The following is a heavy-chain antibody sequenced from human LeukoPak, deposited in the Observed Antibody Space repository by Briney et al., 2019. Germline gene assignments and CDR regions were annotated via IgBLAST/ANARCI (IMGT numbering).Heavy chain of an antibody. J-gene: IGHJ4*02. D-gene: IGHD2-2*01. CDR3: AVEAGWDRSSTSCFDY. Sequence: SETLSLTCAVSGGSISSSNWWSWVRQPPGKGLEWIGEIYHSGSTNYNPSLKSRVTISVDKSKNQFSLKLSSVTAADTAVYYCAVEAGWDRSSTSCFDYWGQGTLVTVSS. V-gene: IGHV4-4*02. CDR1: GGSISSSNW. CDR2: IYHSGST.